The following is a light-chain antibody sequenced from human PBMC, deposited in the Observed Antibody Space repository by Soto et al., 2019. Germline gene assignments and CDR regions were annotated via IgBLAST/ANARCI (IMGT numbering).Light chain of an antibody. V-gene: IGKV3-11*01. J-gene: IGKJ5*01. CDR3: KQYNGLIT. CDR1: QSVSNY. Sequence: EIVLTQSPAALSMSPGARATLSCRASQSVSNYLAWYQQKPGQAPRLLIYEASNRASGIPARFSGRGSGTEFTLTISSLQPEDFATYYCKQYNGLITVGKGKRLEIK. CDR2: EAS.